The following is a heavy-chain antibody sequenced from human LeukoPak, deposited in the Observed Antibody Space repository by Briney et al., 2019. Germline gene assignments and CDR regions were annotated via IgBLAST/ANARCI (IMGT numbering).Heavy chain of an antibody. J-gene: IGHJ4*02. Sequence: ASVKVSCKVSGYTLTELSMHWVRQAPGKGLEWMGGFDPEDGETIYAQKFQGRVTMTEDTSTDTAYMELSSLRAEDTAVYYCARDPALHCSGGSCYPRDYWGQGTLVTVSS. D-gene: IGHD2-15*01. CDR2: FDPEDGET. CDR3: ARDPALHCSGGSCYPRDY. CDR1: GYTLTELS. V-gene: IGHV1-24*01.